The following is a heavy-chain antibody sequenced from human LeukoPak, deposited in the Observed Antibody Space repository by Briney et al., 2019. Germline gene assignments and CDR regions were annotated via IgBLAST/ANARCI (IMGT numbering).Heavy chain of an antibody. Sequence: GGSLRLSCAASGFTFSDYYMSWIRQAPGKGLEWVSYISSSGSTIYYADSVKGRFTISRDNAKNSLYLQMNSLRAEDTAVYYCARGPPGIAAADAPFQHWGQGTLVTVSS. CDR2: ISSSGSTI. D-gene: IGHD6-13*01. J-gene: IGHJ1*01. CDR1: GFTFSDYY. CDR3: ARGPPGIAAADAPFQH. V-gene: IGHV3-11*04.